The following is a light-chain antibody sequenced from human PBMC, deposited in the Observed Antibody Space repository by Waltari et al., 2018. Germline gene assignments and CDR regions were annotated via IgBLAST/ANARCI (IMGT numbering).Light chain of an antibody. Sequence: DIQMTQSPSSLAASVGDRVTITCQASQDITIYLNWYQQKPGKAPKLLIYDTSKLETGVPSGFRGSGSGTHFTFTISSLQPEDIATYYCQVSFHFPLTFGGGTKLEIK. CDR3: QVSFHFPLT. CDR1: QDITIY. J-gene: IGKJ4*01. CDR2: DTS. V-gene: IGKV1-33*01.